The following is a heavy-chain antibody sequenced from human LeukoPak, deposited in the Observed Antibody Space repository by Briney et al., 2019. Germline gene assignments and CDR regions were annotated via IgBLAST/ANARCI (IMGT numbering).Heavy chain of an antibody. CDR3: AREVVVVVVRKFDP. D-gene: IGHD2-15*01. CDR2: ISYDGSNK. Sequence: GRSLRLSCAASGFTFSSYGMHWVRQAPGKGLEWVAVISYDGSNKYYADSVKGRFTISRDNSKNTLYLQMNSLRAEDTAVYYCAREVVVVVVRKFDPWGQGTLVTVSS. V-gene: IGHV3-30*03. CDR1: GFTFSSYG. J-gene: IGHJ5*02.